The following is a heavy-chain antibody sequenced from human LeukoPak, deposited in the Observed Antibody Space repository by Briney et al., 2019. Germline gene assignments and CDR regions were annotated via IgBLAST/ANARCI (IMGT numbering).Heavy chain of an antibody. CDR1: GFTFDDYA. V-gene: IGHV3-9*01. J-gene: IGHJ4*02. CDR3: AKDIRRSGGSIDY. Sequence: GRSLRLSCAASGFTFDDYAMHWVRQAPGKGLEWVSGISWNSGSIGYADSVKGRFTISRDNAKNSLYLQMNSLGAEDTALYYCAKDIRRSGGSIDYWGRGTLVTVSS. D-gene: IGHD2-15*01. CDR2: ISWNSGSI.